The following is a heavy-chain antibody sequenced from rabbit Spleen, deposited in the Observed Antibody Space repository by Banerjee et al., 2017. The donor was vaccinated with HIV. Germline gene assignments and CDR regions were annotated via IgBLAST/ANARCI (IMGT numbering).Heavy chain of an antibody. CDR1: GFSFSSGYS. J-gene: IGHJ4*01. CDR3: ARDLVAVIGWNFNL. D-gene: IGHD1-1*01. V-gene: IGHV1S40*01. CDR2: IGAGSGNT. Sequence: SLEESGGDLVQAGGSLTLTCKASGFSFSSGYSMSWVRQAPGKGLEWIGCIGAGSGNTYYASWAKGRFIMFRTSSTTVTLQMTSLTAADTATYFCARDLVAVIGWNFNLWGPGTLVTVS.